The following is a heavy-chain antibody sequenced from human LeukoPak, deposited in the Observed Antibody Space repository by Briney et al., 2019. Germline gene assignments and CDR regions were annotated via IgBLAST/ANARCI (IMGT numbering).Heavy chain of an antibody. V-gene: IGHV3-21*01. CDR2: ISSSATYI. Sequence: PGGSRRLSCAASGFTFSSYTMNWARQAPGRGLGWVSSISSSATYIYYADSVRGRFTISRDDAKNSLFLHMNSLRAEDTAVYYCATWDDYGDYVAFEYWGQGTLVTVSS. J-gene: IGHJ4*02. CDR3: ATWDDYGDYVAFEY. CDR1: GFTFSSYT. D-gene: IGHD4-17*01.